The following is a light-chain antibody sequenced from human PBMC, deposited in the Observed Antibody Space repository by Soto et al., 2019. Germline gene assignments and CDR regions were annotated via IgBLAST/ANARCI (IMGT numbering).Light chain of an antibody. CDR2: EAS. V-gene: IGKV1-5*03. CDR1: QNIRTW. Sequence: DIQMTQSPSTLSASVGDRVTITCRASQNIRTWLAWYQQKPGKAPHLLIYEASSLESGDPSRFSGSGSGTEFTLTISSLQPDDSSTYYCQQYDSYSVTFGGGTKVEIK. CDR3: QQYDSYSVT. J-gene: IGKJ4*01.